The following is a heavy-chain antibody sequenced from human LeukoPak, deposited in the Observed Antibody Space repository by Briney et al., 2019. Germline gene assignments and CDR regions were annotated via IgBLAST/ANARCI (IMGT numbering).Heavy chain of an antibody. CDR1: GYSFTSYW. CDR2: IDPSDSYT. J-gene: IGHJ4*02. Sequence: LGESLKISCKGSGYSFTSYWISWVRQMPGKGLEWMGRIDPSDSYTNYSPSFQGHVTISADKSISTAYLQWSSLKASDTAMYYCARRFGFGELIDYWGQGTLVTVSS. CDR3: ARRFGFGELIDY. D-gene: IGHD3-10*01. V-gene: IGHV5-10-1*01.